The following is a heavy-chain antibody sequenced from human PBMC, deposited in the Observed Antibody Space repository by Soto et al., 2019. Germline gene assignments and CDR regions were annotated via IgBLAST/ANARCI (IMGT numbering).Heavy chain of an antibody. J-gene: IGHJ4*02. Sequence: GGSLRLSCAASGFTFSSYAMSWVRQAPGKGLEWVSAISGSGGSTYYADSVKGRFTISRDNSKNTLYLQMNSLRAEDTAVYYCAKSPFIVVVVAATYYFDYWCQGTLVTVSS. CDR2: ISGSGGST. CDR1: GFTFSSYA. CDR3: AKSPFIVVVVAATYYFDY. V-gene: IGHV3-23*01. D-gene: IGHD2-15*01.